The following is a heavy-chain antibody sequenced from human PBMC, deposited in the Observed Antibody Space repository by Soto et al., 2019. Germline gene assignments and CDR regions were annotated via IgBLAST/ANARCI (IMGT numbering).Heavy chain of an antibody. CDR1: GITFSSYA. Sequence: EAQLLESGGGLVLPGGSLRLSCAASGITFSSYAMMWLRQAPGRGLEWVSAISGGGGTTYHADSVKGRFTISRDNSKNTLYLQMNSLRAEDTAVYYCAKDPNGDYVGAFDSWGQGTKVTVSS. CDR3: AKDPNGDYVGAFDS. D-gene: IGHD4-17*01. J-gene: IGHJ3*01. CDR2: ISGGGGTT. V-gene: IGHV3-23*01.